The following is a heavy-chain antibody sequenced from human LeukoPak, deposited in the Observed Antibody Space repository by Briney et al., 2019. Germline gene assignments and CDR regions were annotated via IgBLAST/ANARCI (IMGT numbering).Heavy chain of an antibody. D-gene: IGHD5-18*01. CDR1: GGTFSSYA. J-gene: IGHJ4*02. Sequence: ASVKVSCKASGGTFSSYAISWVRQAPGQGLEWMGGIIPIFGTANYAQKFQGRVTITADESTSTAYMELSSLRAEDTAVYYCAKMDTAMATGLPDYWGQGTLVTVSS. CDR3: AKMDTAMATGLPDY. CDR2: IIPIFGTA. V-gene: IGHV1-69*13.